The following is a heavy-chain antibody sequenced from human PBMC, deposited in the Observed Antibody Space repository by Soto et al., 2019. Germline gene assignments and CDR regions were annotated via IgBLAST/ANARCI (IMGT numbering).Heavy chain of an antibody. CDR1: GGTFSSYT. CDR3: AKSRILASGTFDS. CDR2: IIPIFDTT. J-gene: IGHJ4*02. D-gene: IGHD6-13*01. Sequence: SVKVSCKASGGTFSSYTISWVRQAPGQGLEWMGGIIPIFDTTDYAQKFQGRVTISADESTNTAYMELSSLGSEDTAVYYCAKSRILASGTFDSWGQGTLVTVSS. V-gene: IGHV1-69*13.